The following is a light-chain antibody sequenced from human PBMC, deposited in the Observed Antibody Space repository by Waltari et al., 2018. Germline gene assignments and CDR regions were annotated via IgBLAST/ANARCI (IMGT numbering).Light chain of an antibody. V-gene: IGKV1-39*01. CDR1: QSISSY. Sequence: DIQMTQSPSSLSASVGDRVTITCRASQSISSYLKWYQQKPGKAPKHLIYAASSLQSGVPSRLSRSGSWTDFALTISSLQAEDFATYCCQPRYSTPQDLALCGGSKVEIK. J-gene: IGKJ4*01. CDR2: AAS. CDR3: QPRYSTPQDLA.